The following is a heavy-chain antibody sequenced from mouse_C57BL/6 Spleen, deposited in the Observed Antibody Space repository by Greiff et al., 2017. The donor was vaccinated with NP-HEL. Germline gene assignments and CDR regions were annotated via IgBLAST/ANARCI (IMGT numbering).Heavy chain of an antibody. CDR1: GYTFTSYW. CDR2: IDPSDSYT. Sequence: VQLQQPGAELVRPGTSVKLSCKASGYTFTSYWMHWVKQRPGQGLEWIGVIDPSDSYTNYNQKFKGKATLTVDTSSSTAYMQLSSLTSEDSAVYYCARCSSYDYAMDYWGQGTSVTVSS. CDR3: ARCSSYDYAMDY. D-gene: IGHD1-1*01. V-gene: IGHV1-59*01. J-gene: IGHJ4*01.